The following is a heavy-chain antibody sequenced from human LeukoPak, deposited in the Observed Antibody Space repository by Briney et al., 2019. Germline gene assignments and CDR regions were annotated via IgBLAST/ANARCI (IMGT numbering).Heavy chain of an antibody. D-gene: IGHD1-14*01. Sequence: PGRSLRLSCAASGFTFSSYAMHWVGQAPGKGLEWVAVISYDGSNKYYADSVKGRFTISRDDSKNTLYLQMNSLRAEDTAVYYCASENPTGAFDIWGQGTMVTVSS. CDR3: ASENPTGAFDI. J-gene: IGHJ3*02. CDR2: ISYDGSNK. V-gene: IGHV3-30-3*01. CDR1: GFTFSSYA.